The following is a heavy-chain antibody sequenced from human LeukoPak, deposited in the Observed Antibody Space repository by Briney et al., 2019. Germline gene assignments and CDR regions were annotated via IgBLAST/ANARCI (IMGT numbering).Heavy chain of an antibody. Sequence: PGGSLRLSCAASGFTVSTHSMGWVRQAPGQGLEWVSYIGSTAIYADSVRGRFTISRDNAENSLYLQMNSLRAEDTAVYYCARDGPPAGAGDFYYCGRETPATVSS. D-gene: IGHD3-10*01. V-gene: IGHV3-48*01. J-gene: IGHJ4*02. CDR2: IGSTAI. CDR3: ARDGPPAGAGDFYY. CDR1: GFTVSTHS.